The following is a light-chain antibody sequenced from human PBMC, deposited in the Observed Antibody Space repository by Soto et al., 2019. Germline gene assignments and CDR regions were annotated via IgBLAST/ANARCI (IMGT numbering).Light chain of an antibody. V-gene: IGLV2-14*01. Sequence: QSALTQPASVSGSPAQSITISCTGSSRDIGDYTFVSWYQQHPGKAPKLMIYGVSLRPSGVSDRFSGSKSGNTASLTISGLQAEDEADYYCSSYTSTSPPFLFGTGTKLTVL. J-gene: IGLJ1*01. CDR2: GVS. CDR1: SRDIGDYTF. CDR3: SSYTSTSPPFL.